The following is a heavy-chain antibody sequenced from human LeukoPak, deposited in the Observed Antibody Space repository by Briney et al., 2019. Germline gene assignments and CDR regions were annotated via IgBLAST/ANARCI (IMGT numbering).Heavy chain of an antibody. CDR3: ARPSGGDFWSGYYNY. V-gene: IGHV4-4*07. J-gene: IGHJ4*02. D-gene: IGHD3-3*01. CDR1: GDSISSNY. CDR2: IYTSENT. Sequence: PSETLSLTCTVSGDSISSNYWSWIRQSAGKGLEWIGRIYTSENTIYNPSLKSRVTMSVDTSKNQFSLKVNSVTAADTAVYYCARPSGGDFWSGYYNYWGQGTLVTVSS.